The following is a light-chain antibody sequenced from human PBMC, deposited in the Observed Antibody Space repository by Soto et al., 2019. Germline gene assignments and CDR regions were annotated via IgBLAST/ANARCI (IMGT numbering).Light chain of an antibody. V-gene: IGLV2-14*01. J-gene: IGLJ3*02. CDR3: TSYTSSITWV. CDR2: EVS. CDR1: SSDVGGYNY. Sequence: QSALTQPASVSGSPGQSIIISCTGTSSDVGGYNYVSWYQQHPGKAPKLMIYEVSNRPSGVSNRFSGSKSGNTASLTISGLQAEDEADYYCTSYTSSITWVFGGGTKLTVL.